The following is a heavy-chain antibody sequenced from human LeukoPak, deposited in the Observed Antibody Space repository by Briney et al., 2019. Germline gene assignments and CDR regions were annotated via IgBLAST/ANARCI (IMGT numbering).Heavy chain of an antibody. Sequence: GGTLRLSCAASGFTFSSYGMSWVRQAPGKGLEWVSAISGSGGSTYYADSVKGRFTISRDNSKNTLYLQMNSLRAEDTAVYYCAKSDYGDLNDYWGQGTLVTVSS. CDR3: AKSDYGDLNDY. CDR1: GFTFSSYG. CDR2: ISGSGGST. V-gene: IGHV3-23*01. D-gene: IGHD4-17*01. J-gene: IGHJ4*02.